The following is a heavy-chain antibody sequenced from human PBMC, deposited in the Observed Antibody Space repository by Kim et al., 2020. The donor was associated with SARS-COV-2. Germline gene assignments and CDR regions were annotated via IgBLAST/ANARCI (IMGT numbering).Heavy chain of an antibody. D-gene: IGHD6-19*01. J-gene: IGHJ6*02. CDR3: AGYSSGWWTYYYYGMDV. V-gene: IGHV4-59*01. CDR1: GGSISSYY. CDR2: IYYSGST. Sequence: SETLSLTCTVSGGSISSYYWSWIRQPPGKGLEWIGYIYYSGSTNYNPSLKSRVTISVDTSKNQFSLKLSSVTAADTAVYYCAGYSSGWWTYYYYGMDVWGQGTTVTXSS.